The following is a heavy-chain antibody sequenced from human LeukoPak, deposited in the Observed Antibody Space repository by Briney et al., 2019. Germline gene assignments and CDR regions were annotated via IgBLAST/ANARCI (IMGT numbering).Heavy chain of an antibody. CDR2: ISGSGGST. Sequence: PGGSLRLSCVVSGFTFSIYEMNWVRQAPGKGLEWVSAISGSGGSTYYADSVKGRFTISRDNSKNTLYLQMNSLRAEDTAVYYCAKVQTPRAAAGFDYWGQGTLVTVSS. J-gene: IGHJ4*02. V-gene: IGHV3-23*01. D-gene: IGHD6-13*01. CDR3: AKVQTPRAAAGFDY. CDR1: GFTFSIYE.